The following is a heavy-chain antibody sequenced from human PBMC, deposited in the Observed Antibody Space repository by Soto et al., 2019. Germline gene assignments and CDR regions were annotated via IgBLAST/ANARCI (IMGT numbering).Heavy chain of an antibody. CDR2: IYYGGTT. CDR3: AAVGGYNGDYPNFCY. J-gene: IGHJ4*02. D-gene: IGHD4-17*01. CDR1: ARGISPFY. V-gene: IGHV4-59*01. Sequence: SERRSLTGSVAARGISPFYCSGNWQPPGKGLVWIGSIYYGGTTNYSPTLKSRVTISVGTSKKHISLRLTCVTAADTAVYYCAAVGGYNGDYPNFCYSGRGTLVTVSS.